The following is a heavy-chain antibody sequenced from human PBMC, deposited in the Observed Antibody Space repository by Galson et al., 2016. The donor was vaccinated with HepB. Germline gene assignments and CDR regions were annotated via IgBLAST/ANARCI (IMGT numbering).Heavy chain of an antibody. V-gene: IGHV3-30*18. CDR1: GFTFRNFG. D-gene: IGHD1-26*01. CDR3: VKDLGVGTTTTDAFDI. Sequence: SLRLSCAASGFTFRNFGIHWVRQAPGKGQEWVAVVAFDGLKTLYVGAVSGRLTISRDNSKNTAYLQMNYLQPDDTAVYYCVKDLGVGTTTTDAFDIWGQGTMVAVSS. CDR2: VAFDGLKT. J-gene: IGHJ3*02.